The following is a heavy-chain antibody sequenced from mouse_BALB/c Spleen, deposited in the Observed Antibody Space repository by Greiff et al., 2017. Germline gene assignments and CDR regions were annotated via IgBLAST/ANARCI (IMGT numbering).Heavy chain of an antibody. J-gene: IGHJ3*01. D-gene: IGHD2-14*01. CDR1: GFTFSDYY. Sequence: EVKVVESGGGLVKPGGSLKLSCAASGFTFSDYYMYWVRQTPEKRLEWVATISDGGSYTYYPDSVKGRFTISRDNAKNNLYLQMSSLKSEDTAMYYCARGGAYYRYDWFAYWGQGTLVTVSA. V-gene: IGHV5-4*02. CDR3: ARGGAYYRYDWFAY. CDR2: ISDGGSYT.